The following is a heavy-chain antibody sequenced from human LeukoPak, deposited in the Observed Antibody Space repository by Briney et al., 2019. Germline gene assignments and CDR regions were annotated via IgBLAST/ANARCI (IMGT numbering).Heavy chain of an antibody. J-gene: IGHJ4*02. CDR1: GFTFSSYA. D-gene: IGHD6-19*01. CDR3: ARDPSGSGWSLNS. V-gene: IGHV3-23*01. Sequence: GGSLRLSCAASGFTFSSYAMSWVRQAPGKGLEWVSAISGSGGSTYYADSVKGRFTISRDNSKNTVWLQMNSLRVEDTAVYYCARDPSGSGWSLNSWGQGTLVTVSS. CDR2: ISGSGGST.